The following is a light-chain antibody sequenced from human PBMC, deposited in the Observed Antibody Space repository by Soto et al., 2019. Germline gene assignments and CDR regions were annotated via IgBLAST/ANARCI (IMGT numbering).Light chain of an antibody. Sequence: SGKGVALEAITIFSNGTSSDVAAYNYVSWYQQHPGKAPKLMMSDVSNRASGISNRFSASKSGNTASLTISGLQTEDEADYYCISYTTISTYVFGTGTKVPS. J-gene: IGLJ1*01. CDR1: SSDVAAYNY. CDR2: DVS. CDR3: ISYTTISTYV. V-gene: IGLV2-14*03.